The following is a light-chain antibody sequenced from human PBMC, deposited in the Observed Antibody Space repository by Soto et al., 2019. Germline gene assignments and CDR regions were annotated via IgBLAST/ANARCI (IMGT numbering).Light chain of an antibody. V-gene: IGLV1-40*01. J-gene: IGLJ2*01. CDR2: GNS. CDR3: LSYDSSLSGYVV. Sequence: QSVLTQPPSVSGAPGQRVTISCTGSSSNIGAGYDVHWYQQLPGTAPKLLIYGNSNRTSGVPDRFSGSKSGTSASLAITGLQAEDEADYYCLSYDSSLSGYVVFGGGTKLTVL. CDR1: SSNIGAGYD.